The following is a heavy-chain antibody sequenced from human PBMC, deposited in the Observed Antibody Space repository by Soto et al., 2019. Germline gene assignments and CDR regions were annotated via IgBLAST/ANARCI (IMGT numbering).Heavy chain of an antibody. D-gene: IGHD3-22*01. CDR2: IYYSGST. CDR1: GGSISSGGYY. Sequence: QVQLQESGPGLVKPSQTLSLTCTVSGGSISSGGYYWSWIRQHPGKGLEWIGYIYYSGSTYYNPSLKSRVTVSVDTSKNQFSPKLSSVTAADTAVYYCARYNNSGSHAFDIWGQGTMVTVSS. J-gene: IGHJ3*02. CDR3: ARYNNSGSHAFDI. V-gene: IGHV4-31*03.